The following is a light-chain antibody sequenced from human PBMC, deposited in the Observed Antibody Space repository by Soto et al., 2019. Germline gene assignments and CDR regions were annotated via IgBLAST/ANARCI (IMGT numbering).Light chain of an antibody. J-gene: IGKJ2*01. V-gene: IGKV3-20*01. CDR3: QLYGRSTMYA. Sequence: EIVLTQSPGTLSLSPGERATLSCRASQSVSSSSLAWYQQKPGQAPRLLIYGASSRATGIPDRFSGSGSGTAFSLDISRLEPVDFAVYYCQLYGRSTMYAFGQGTRLEIK. CDR1: QSVSSSS. CDR2: GAS.